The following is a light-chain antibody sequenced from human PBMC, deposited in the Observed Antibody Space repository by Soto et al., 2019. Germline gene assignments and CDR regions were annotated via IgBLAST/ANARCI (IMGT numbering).Light chain of an antibody. J-gene: IGKJ2*01. CDR3: QQYYSTPLT. CDR2: WAS. Sequence: DIVMTQSPDSLAVSLGERVTINCKSSQSVLYSSNNKNYLAWYQQKPGQPPKLLIYWASTRESGVPDRFSGSGSGTDFTLTISSLQAADVAVYYCQQYYSTPLTFGQGTKLEIK. V-gene: IGKV4-1*01. CDR1: QSVLYSSNNKNY.